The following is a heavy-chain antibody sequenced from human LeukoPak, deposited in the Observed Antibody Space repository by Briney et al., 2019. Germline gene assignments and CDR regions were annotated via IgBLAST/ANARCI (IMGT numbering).Heavy chain of an antibody. CDR3: ARVRGDRGFDP. Sequence: SGGSLRLSCEGSGFTFTAYWMSWIRQAPGQGLEWVASINQAGNERLFADSVRGRFTISRDNSKNTLYLQMNSQRAEDTAVYYCARVRGDRGFDPWGQGTLVTVSS. J-gene: IGHJ5*02. D-gene: IGHD3-10*01. CDR2: INQAGNER. CDR1: GFTFTAYW. V-gene: IGHV3-7*01.